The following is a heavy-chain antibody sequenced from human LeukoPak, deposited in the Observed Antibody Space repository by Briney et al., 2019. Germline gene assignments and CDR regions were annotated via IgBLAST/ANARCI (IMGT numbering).Heavy chain of an antibody. V-gene: IGHV4-39*01. CDR1: GGSISSSSYY. J-gene: IGHJ3*02. D-gene: IGHD1-26*01. CDR3: ARQNNSGSYYPENAFDI. Sequence: SSEILSLTCTVSGGSISSSSYYWGWIRQPPGKGLEWIGRSHYSGSTYYNPSLKSRVTISVDTSKNQFSLKMSSVTAADTAVYYCARQNNSGSYYPENAFDIWGQGTILTDSS. CDR2: SHYSGST.